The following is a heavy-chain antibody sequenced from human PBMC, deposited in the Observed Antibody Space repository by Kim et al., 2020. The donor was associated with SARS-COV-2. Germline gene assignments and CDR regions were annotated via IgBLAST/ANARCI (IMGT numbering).Heavy chain of an antibody. Sequence: YYADSVKGRFTISRDNSKNTLYLQMNSLRAEDTAVYYCSGWHPVGRVFDYWGQGTLVTVSS. CDR3: SGWHPVGRVFDY. V-gene: IGHV3-23*01. D-gene: IGHD6-19*01. J-gene: IGHJ4*02.